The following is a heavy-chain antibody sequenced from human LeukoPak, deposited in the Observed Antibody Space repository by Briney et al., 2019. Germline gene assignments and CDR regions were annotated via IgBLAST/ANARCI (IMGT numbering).Heavy chain of an antibody. J-gene: IGHJ4*02. V-gene: IGHV3-23*01. CDR2: ISGNGGVT. Sequence: GGSLRLSCATSGFTFSGYAMSWVRQAPGKGLEWVSVISGNGGVTDYADSVKGRFTISRDNSKNTLYLQMSSLTAEDTALYYCARDRVPGTSPKVDYWGQGTQVTVPS. D-gene: IGHD1-7*01. CDR3: ARDRVPGTSPKVDY. CDR1: GFTFSGYA.